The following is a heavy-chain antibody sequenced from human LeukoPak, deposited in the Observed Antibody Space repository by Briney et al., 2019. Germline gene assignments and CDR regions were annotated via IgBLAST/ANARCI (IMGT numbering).Heavy chain of an antibody. CDR1: GGSISSYY. CDR3: AREVQSYYFDY. Sequence: SETLSLTCTVSGGSISSYYWSWIRQPPGKGLEWIGSIYHSGSTYYNPSLKSRVTISVDTSKNQFSLKLSSVTAADTAVYYCAREVQSYYFDYWGQGTLVTVSS. V-gene: IGHV4-59*12. CDR2: IYHSGST. D-gene: IGHD3-10*01. J-gene: IGHJ4*02.